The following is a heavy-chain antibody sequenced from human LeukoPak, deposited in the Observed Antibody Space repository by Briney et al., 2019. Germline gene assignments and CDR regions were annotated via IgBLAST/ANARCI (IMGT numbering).Heavy chain of an antibody. J-gene: IGHJ6*02. V-gene: IGHV3-53*01. D-gene: IGHD6-13*01. Sequence: GGSLRLSCAASGITVSSNYMAWVRQAPGKGLEWVSVIYSGGGTKYPDSVKGRFTISRDTSRNTLYVQMDSLRAEDTAVYYCARVLSSSWNDAFDVWGQGTTVTVSS. CDR2: IYSGGGT. CDR3: ARVLSSSWNDAFDV. CDR1: GITVSSNY.